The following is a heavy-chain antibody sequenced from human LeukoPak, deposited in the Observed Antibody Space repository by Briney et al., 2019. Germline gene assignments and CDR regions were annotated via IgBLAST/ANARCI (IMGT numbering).Heavy chain of an antibody. CDR3: ARGYDFWSVSYFDY. V-gene: IGHV3-9*01. CDR2: ISWNSGSI. CDR1: GFTFDDYA. J-gene: IGHJ4*02. D-gene: IGHD3-3*01. Sequence: GGSLRLSCAASGFTFDDYAMHWVRQAPGKGLEWVSGISWNSGSIGYADSVKGRVTISRDNSKNTLYLQMNSLRAEDTALYHCARGYDFWSVSYFDYWGQGTLVTVSS.